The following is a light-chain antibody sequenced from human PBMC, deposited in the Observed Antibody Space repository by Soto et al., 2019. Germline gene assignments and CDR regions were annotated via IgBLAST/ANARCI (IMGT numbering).Light chain of an antibody. Sequence: DIQMTQSPSTLSAYVGDRVTITCRASQSLSGWLAWYQQQPGKAPNLLIYMASALASGVPSRFSGSGSGTEFTLTISSLQPDDFATYYCQHYSGYSWTFGQGTKVDI. CDR2: MAS. CDR1: QSLSGW. J-gene: IGKJ1*01. V-gene: IGKV1-5*03. CDR3: QHYSGYSWT.